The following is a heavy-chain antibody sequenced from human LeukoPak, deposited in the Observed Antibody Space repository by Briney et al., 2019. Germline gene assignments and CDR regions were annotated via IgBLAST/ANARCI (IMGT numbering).Heavy chain of an antibody. CDR1: GGSISSGSYY. CDR3: ASFPPYYDFWSGYSGSEDV. J-gene: IGHJ6*04. CDR2: IYTSGST. V-gene: IGHV4-61*02. Sequence: SQTLSLTCTVSGGSISSGSYYWSWIRQPAGKGLEWIGRIYTSGSTNYNPSLKSRVTISVDTSKNQFSLKLSSVTAADTAVYYCASFPPYYDFWSGYSGSEDVWGKGTTVTLSS. D-gene: IGHD3-3*01.